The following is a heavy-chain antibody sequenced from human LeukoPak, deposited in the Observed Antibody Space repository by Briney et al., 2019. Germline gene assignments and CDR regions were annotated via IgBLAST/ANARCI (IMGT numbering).Heavy chain of an antibody. Sequence: GGSLRLSCAASGFTFSSYGMHWVRQAPGKGLEWVAFIRYDGSNKYYADSVKGQFTISRNNYNNTLYLQMNSLRAEDTAVYYCAKEVEDYYGSGSYYLYWGQGTLVTVSS. V-gene: IGHV3-30*02. CDR3: AKEVEDYYGSGSYYLY. CDR1: GFTFSSYG. J-gene: IGHJ4*02. CDR2: IRYDGSNK. D-gene: IGHD3-10*01.